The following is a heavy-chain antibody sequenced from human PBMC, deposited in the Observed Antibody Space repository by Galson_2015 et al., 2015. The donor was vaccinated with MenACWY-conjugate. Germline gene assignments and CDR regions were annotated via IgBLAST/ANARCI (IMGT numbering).Heavy chain of an antibody. V-gene: IGHV3-7*01. CDR2: IKRDGSEK. CDR1: GFTFSTYW. J-gene: IGHJ5*02. CDR3: ARGHLKLEP. Sequence: SMRLACATYGFTFSTYWMRWVRQDPGTRLEWVVNIKRDGSEKYYVDSEKRRFTNSRDNAKNSLYLQMNSLRVEDTAVYYCARGHLKLEPWGQGTLVTVSS.